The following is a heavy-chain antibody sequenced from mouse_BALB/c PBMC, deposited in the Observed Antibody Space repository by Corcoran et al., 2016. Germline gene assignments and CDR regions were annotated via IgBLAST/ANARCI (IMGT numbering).Heavy chain of an antibody. CDR3: GRSREGNYVVY. D-gene: IGHD2-1*01. J-gene: IGHJ2*01. V-gene: IGHV14-3*02. CDR2: IDPANGNT. CDR1: DFNIKDTY. Sequence: EVQLQQSGAELVKPGASVKLSCTASDFNIKDTYMHWVKQRPEQGLEWIGRIDPANGNTKFDPKFQGKATMTADISSNTVYLQLSSLTSEATAVYYCGRSREGNYVVYWGQGTTLTVSS.